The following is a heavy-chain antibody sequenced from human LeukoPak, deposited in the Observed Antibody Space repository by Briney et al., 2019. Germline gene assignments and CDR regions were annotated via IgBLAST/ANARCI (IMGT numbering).Heavy chain of an antibody. Sequence: GESLKISCKGSGYGFTSCWIGWVRQMPGKGLEWMGIIYPGDSDTRYRPSFQGQVTISVDKSISTAYLQWSSLNASDTAMYYCARSYGSGSYTTHWGQGTLVTVSS. CDR3: ARSYGSGSYTTH. CDR1: GYGFTSCW. J-gene: IGHJ4*02. CDR2: IYPGDSDT. V-gene: IGHV5-51*01. D-gene: IGHD3-10*01.